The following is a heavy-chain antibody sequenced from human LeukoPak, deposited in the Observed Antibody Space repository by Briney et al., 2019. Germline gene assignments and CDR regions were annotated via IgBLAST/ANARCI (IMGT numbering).Heavy chain of an antibody. J-gene: IGHJ3*02. Sequence: GGSVRLSCAASGFSFSSYAMHWARQAPGKGLEWVAVISYDGSNKNYADSVKGRFTISRDNSKKTLYLQMNSLRAEDTAVYYCARGSYWAFDIWGQGPIPPVSS. CDR1: GFSFSSYA. D-gene: IGHD2-15*01. V-gene: IGHV3-30*03. CDR3: ARGSYWAFDI. CDR2: ISYDGSNK.